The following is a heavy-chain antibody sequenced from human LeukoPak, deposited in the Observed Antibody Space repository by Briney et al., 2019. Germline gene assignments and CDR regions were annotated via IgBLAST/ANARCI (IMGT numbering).Heavy chain of an antibody. CDR3: ASARGSLGV. V-gene: IGHV4-30-2*01. CDR1: GGSISSGGYS. D-gene: IGHD1-26*01. Sequence: SETLSLTCAVSGGSISSGGYSWSWIRQPPGKGLEWIGYIYHSGSTYYNPSLKSRVTISVDKSKNQFSLKLSSVTAADTAVYYCASARGSLGVWGQGTTVTVSS. J-gene: IGHJ6*02. CDR2: IYHSGST.